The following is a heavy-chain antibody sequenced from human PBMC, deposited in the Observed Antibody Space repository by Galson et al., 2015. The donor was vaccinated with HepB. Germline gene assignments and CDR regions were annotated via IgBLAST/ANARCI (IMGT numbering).Heavy chain of an antibody. J-gene: IGHJ4*02. V-gene: IGHV1-18*01. CDR3: ARAGSGYSFFDY. Sequence: SVKVSCKASGYTFTSYGISWVRQAPGQGLEWMGWISAYNGNTNYAQKLQGRVTMTTDTSTSTAYTELRSLRSDDTAVYYCARAGSGYSFFDYWGQGTLVTVSS. D-gene: IGHD3-22*01. CDR2: ISAYNGNT. CDR1: GYTFTSYG.